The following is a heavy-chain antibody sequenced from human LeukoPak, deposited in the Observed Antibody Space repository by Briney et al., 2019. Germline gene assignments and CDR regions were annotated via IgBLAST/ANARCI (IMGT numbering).Heavy chain of an antibody. D-gene: IGHD3-3*01. CDR1: GGSIDSSSYY. V-gene: IGHV4-39*07. CDR3: ARENYDFETFDP. Sequence: PSETLSLTCTVSGGSIDSSSYYWGWIRQPPGKGPEWIGTIFYTGSADYNLSLKSRVTISVDTSKNQFSLKLSSVTAADTAVYYCARENYDFETFDPWGQGTLVTVSS. J-gene: IGHJ5*02. CDR2: IFYTGSA.